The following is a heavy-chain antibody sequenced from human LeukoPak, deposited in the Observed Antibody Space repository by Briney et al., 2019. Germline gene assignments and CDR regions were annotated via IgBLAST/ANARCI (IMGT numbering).Heavy chain of an antibody. CDR3: ARELTTAFDY. CDR1: GDSISNYY. D-gene: IGHD4-11*01. J-gene: IGHJ4*02. V-gene: IGHV4-59*12. CDR2: LYHSGNT. Sequence: PSETLSLTCTVSGDSISNYYWSWIRQPPGKGLEWIGYLYHSGNTNYNPSLKSRVTISVDTSKNQFSLKLSSVTAADTAVYYCARELTTAFDYWGQGTLVTVSS.